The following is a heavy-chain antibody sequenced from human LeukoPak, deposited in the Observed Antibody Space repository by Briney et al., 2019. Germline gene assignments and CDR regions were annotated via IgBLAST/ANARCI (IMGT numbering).Heavy chain of an antibody. Sequence: ASVKVSCKASGYTFTNYFIHWVRQAPGQGLEWMGIINPSGGSTSYAQKFQGTVTMTRDTSTNTVHMELSSLRSEDTAVYYCARDYSNARAFDYWGQGTLVSLSS. J-gene: IGHJ4*02. CDR3: ARDYSNARAFDY. CDR1: GYTFTNYF. CDR2: INPSGGST. D-gene: IGHD4-11*01. V-gene: IGHV1-46*01.